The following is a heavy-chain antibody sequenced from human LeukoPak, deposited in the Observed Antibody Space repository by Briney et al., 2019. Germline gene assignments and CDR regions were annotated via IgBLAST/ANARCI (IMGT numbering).Heavy chain of an antibody. J-gene: IGHJ4*02. CDR1: GFTFITYW. D-gene: IGHD2-15*01. CDR2: INQDGNKN. V-gene: IGHV3-7*01. CDR3: ARDYTYSTGGTYYDRFDY. Sequence: PGGSLLLSCAASGFTFITYWMTWVRQAPGKGLEWVANINQDGNKNYYLDSVKGRSTISRDNAKNSLYLQMNSLRAEDTAVYYCARDYTYSTGGTYYDRFDYWGQGTLVTVSS.